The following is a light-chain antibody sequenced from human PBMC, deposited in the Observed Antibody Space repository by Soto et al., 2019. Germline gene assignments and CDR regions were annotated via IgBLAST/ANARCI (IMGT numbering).Light chain of an antibody. J-gene: IGKJ1*01. Sequence: DLVMTQSPLSLPVTPGEPASISCRSSQSLLHSNGYNYLDWYLQKPGQSPQLLIYLGSNRASGVPDRFSGSGSGTDFTLKISRVEAEDVGVYYCMQALQTPRTFGQRTKVEIK. CDR1: QSLLHSNGYNY. V-gene: IGKV2-28*01. CDR2: LGS. CDR3: MQALQTPRT.